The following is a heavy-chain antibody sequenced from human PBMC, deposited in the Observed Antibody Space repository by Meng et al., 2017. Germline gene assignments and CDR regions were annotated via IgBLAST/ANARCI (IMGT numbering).Heavy chain of an antibody. V-gene: IGHV3-74*01. J-gene: IGHJ5*02. CDR2: IQPDGTMT. CDR1: GFTFRNDW. Sequence: VRLAESGGALVQSGGSLRLSCTASGFTFRNDWMHWVRQAPGKGLVWVSRIQPDGTMTVYADSVKGRFTISRDNAKNTLYLQMNSLRSDDTAVYYCARSDWFDPWGQGTLVTVSS. CDR3: ARSDWFDP.